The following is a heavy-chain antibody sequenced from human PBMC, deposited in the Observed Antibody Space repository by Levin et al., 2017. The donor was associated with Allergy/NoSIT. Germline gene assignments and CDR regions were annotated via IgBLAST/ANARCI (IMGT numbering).Heavy chain of an antibody. J-gene: IGHJ4*02. CDR3: VRGSDLWLTIDY. CDR1: GYSFSGYY. V-gene: IGHV1-2*02. Sequence: GESLKISCKASGYSFSGYYIHCLRQAPGQGLEWMGWINPNSGGTNYAQKFQGRVTMTRDKSNSTVYMELHSLRVDDTAVDYCVRGSDLWLTIDYWGQGTLVTVSS. D-gene: IGHD6-19*01. CDR2: INPNSGGT.